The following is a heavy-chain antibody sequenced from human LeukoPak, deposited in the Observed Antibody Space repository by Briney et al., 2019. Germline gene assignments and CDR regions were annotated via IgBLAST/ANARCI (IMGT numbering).Heavy chain of an antibody. V-gene: IGHV1-46*01. CDR3: ARADSSSSSGYYGMDV. CDR2: INPSGGST. CDR1: GYTFTSYY. J-gene: IGHJ6*02. Sequence: ASVKVSCKASGYTFTSYYMHWVRQAPGQGLEWMGIINPSGGSTSYAQKFQGRVTMTRDTSTSTVYMELSSLRSEDTAVYYCARADSSSSSGYYGMDVWGQGTTVTVSS. D-gene: IGHD6-6*01.